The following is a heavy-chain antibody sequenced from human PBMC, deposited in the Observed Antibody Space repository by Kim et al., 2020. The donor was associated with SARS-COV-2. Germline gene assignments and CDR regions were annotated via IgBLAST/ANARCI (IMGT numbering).Heavy chain of an antibody. Sequence: SVKVSCKASGGTFSSYAISWVRQAPGQGLEWMGGIIPIFGTANYAQKFQGTVTITADESTSTAYMELSSLRSEDTAVYYCASSGRPRGFYGDYRRLDVWGQGTTVTVSS. J-gene: IGHJ6*02. CDR1: GGTFSSYA. V-gene: IGHV1-69*13. D-gene: IGHD4-17*01. CDR3: ASSGRPRGFYGDYRRLDV. CDR2: IIPIFGTA.